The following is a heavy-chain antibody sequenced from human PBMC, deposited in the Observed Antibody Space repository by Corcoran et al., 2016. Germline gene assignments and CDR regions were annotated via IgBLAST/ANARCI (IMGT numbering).Heavy chain of an antibody. V-gene: IGHV1-46*01. CDR1: GYTFTSYY. CDR3: ASAARFSYFDY. CDR2: INPSGGST. J-gene: IGHJ4*02. D-gene: IGHD6-6*01. Sequence: QVQLVQSGAEVKKPGASVKVSCKASGYTFTSYYMHWVRQAPGQGLEWMGIINPSGGSTSYAQKFQGRVTMTRDTSTSTVYMEPSSLRSEDTAVYYCASAARFSYFDYWGQGTLVTVSS.